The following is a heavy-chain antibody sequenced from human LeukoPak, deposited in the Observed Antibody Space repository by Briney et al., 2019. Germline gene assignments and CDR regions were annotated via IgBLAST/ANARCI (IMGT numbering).Heavy chain of an antibody. V-gene: IGHV3-30-3*01. J-gene: IGHJ4*02. CDR3: ARGETSVTSYLNF. Sequence: PGRSLRLSCAASGFTFSSYAMHWVRQAPGKGLEWVAVISYDGSNKYYADSVKGRFTISRDNSKNTLYLQMNSLRAEDTAVYYCARGETSVTSYLNFWGQGTLVTVSS. CDR2: ISYDGSNK. CDR1: GFTFSSYA. D-gene: IGHD4-17*01.